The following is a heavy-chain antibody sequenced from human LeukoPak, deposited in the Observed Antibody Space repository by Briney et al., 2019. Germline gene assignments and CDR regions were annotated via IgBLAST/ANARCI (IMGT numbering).Heavy chain of an antibody. CDR3: TRAYWIGFHFDS. CDR2: IYYSGTT. CDR1: GGSISSGDYF. V-gene: IGHV4-30-4*01. J-gene: IGHJ4*02. Sequence: PSQTLSLACSVSGGSISSGDYFWTWIRQPPGKGLEYIGYIYYSGTTYYNPSLKSRITMSVDMSANQFSLRLTSVSAADTAVYYCTRAYWIGFHFDSWGQGILVSVSS. D-gene: IGHD3-3*01.